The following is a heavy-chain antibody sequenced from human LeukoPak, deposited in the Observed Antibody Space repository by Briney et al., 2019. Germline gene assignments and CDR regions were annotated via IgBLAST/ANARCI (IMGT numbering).Heavy chain of an antibody. CDR2: VNSDGTTT. CDR1: GFTFSSYW. D-gene: IGHD3-10*01. CDR3: ARKYYGSGSVGAFDI. J-gene: IGHJ3*02. Sequence: GRSLRLSCAASGFTFSSYWMHWVRQAPGKGLVGVSRVNSDGTTTNYADSVKGRFTISRDNAKNTLYLQMNSLRAEDTAVYYCARKYYGSGSVGAFDIWGQGTTVTVSS. V-gene: IGHV3-74*01.